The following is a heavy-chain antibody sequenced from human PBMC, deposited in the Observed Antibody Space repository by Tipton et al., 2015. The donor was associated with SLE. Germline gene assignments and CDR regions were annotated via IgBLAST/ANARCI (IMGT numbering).Heavy chain of an antibody. CDR1: GGSFIDYS. Sequence: TLSLTCAVYGGSFIDYSWSWIRQPPGKGLEWIGEINHSGSTNYNPSLKSRVTISIDTSKNQFSLRLSSVTAADTAVYYCARDCTTGVCYTTSFDYWGQGTLVTVSP. CDR3: ARDCTTGVCYTTSFDY. J-gene: IGHJ4*02. V-gene: IGHV4-34*01. CDR2: INHSGST. D-gene: IGHD2-8*01.